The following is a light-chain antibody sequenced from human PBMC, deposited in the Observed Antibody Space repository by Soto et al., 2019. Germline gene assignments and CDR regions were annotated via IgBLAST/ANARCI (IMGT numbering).Light chain of an antibody. J-gene: IGLJ3*02. CDR3: QTWGTPRNWV. V-gene: IGLV4-69*01. CDR2: LNSDGSH. Sequence: QPVLTQSPSASASLGASVKLTCTLSSGHSSYAIAWHQQQPEKGPRYLMKLNSDGSHSKGDGIPDRFSGSSSGAERYLTISRLQSEDEADYYCQTWGTPRNWVFGGGTKLTV. CDR1: SGHSSYA.